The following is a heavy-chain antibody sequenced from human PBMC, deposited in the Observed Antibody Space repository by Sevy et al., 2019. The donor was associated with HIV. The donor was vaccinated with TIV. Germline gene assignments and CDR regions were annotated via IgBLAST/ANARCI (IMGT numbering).Heavy chain of an antibody. J-gene: IGHJ4*02. CDR1: GYSFTSYW. Sequence: GGSLRLSCKGSGYSFTSYWIGWVRQMPGKGLEWMGIIYPGDSDTRYSPSFQGQVTISADKSISTAYLQWSSLKASDTAMYYCATSRSGYFDSSGYYIYWGQGTLVTVSS. V-gene: IGHV5-51*01. CDR3: ATSRSGYFDSSGYYIY. CDR2: IYPGDSDT. D-gene: IGHD3-22*01.